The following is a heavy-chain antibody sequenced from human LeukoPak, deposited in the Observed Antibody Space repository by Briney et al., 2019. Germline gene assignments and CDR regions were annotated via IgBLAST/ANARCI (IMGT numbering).Heavy chain of an antibody. CDR3: ARDRLPSWVSGTFYYYNRAV. Sequence: PSETLSLTCTVSGDSISSNYWSWIRQPAGKRLEWIGRIYTSGTSNYNPSLKSRVTMSVDTSKNQFSLNLTSVTAADTAVYYCARDRLPSWVSGTFYYYNRAVWEKGPRFPFSS. J-gene: IGHJ6*03. CDR1: GDSISSNY. V-gene: IGHV4-4*07. CDR2: IYTSGTS. D-gene: IGHD3-10*01.